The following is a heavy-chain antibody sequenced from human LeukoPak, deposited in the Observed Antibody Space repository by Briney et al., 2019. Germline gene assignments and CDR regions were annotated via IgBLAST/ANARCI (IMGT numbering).Heavy chain of an antibody. CDR2: INPSGGST. J-gene: IGHJ3*02. D-gene: IGHD4-17*01. CDR3: AGSYGDYVPPYNDAFDI. Sequence: GASVKVSCKASGYTFTSYYMHWVRQAPGQGLEWMGIINPSGGSTSYAQKFQGRVTMTRDTSTSTVYMELSSPRSEDTAVYYCAGSYGDYVPPYNDAFDIWGQGTMVTVSS. V-gene: IGHV1-46*01. CDR1: GYTFTSYY.